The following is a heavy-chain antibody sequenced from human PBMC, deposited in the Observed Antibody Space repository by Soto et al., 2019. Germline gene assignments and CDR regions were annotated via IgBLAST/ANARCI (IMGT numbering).Heavy chain of an antibody. CDR2: ISSSSSYI. V-gene: IGHV3-21*01. CDR3: ARDGAKEYDYIWGSYRYFDY. J-gene: IGHJ4*02. D-gene: IGHD3-16*02. Sequence: EVQLVESGGGLVKPGGSLRLSCAASGFTFSSYSMNWVRQAPGKGLEWVSSISSSSSYIYYADSVKGRFTISRDNAKNSLYLQMNSLRAEDTAVYYCARDGAKEYDYIWGSYRYFDYWGQGTLVTVSS. CDR1: GFTFSSYS.